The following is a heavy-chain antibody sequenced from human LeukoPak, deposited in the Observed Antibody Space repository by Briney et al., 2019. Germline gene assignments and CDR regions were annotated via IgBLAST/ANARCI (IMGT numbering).Heavy chain of an antibody. V-gene: IGHV3-48*03. CDR1: GFTFSSYE. Sequence: RGSLRLSCAASGFTFSSYEMNWVRQAPGKGLEWVSYISSSGSTIYYADSVKGRFTISRDNANNSLYLQMSSLRAEDTAVYYCARDPLGSSSWSDAIDIWGQGTMVTVSS. D-gene: IGHD6-13*01. CDR3: ARDPLGSSSWSDAIDI. J-gene: IGHJ3*02. CDR2: ISSSGSTI.